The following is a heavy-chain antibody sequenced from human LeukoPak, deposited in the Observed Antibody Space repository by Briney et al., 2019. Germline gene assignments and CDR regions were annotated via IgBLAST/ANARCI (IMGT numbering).Heavy chain of an antibody. CDR1: GYTFTSYG. Sequence: GASVKVSCKASGYTFTSYGISWVRQAPGQGLDWMGWISAYNGSTNYAQKLQGRVTMTTDTSTSTAYMELRSLRSDDTAVYYCARRSGGSWDYYYYMDVWGKGTTVTVSS. V-gene: IGHV1-18*01. CDR2: ISAYNGST. D-gene: IGHD2-15*01. CDR3: ARRSGGSWDYYYYMDV. J-gene: IGHJ6*03.